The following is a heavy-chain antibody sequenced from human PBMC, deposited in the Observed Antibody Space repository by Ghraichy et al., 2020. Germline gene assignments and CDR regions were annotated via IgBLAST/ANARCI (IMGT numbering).Heavy chain of an antibody. D-gene: IGHD4-11*01. CDR3: ARGRIYSKFQYFQH. CDR1: GGSFSGYY. J-gene: IGHJ1*01. Sequence: SETLSLTCAVYGGSFSGYYWSWIRQPPGKGLEWIGEINHSGSTNYNPSLKSRVTISVDTSKNQFSLKLSSVTAADTAVYYCARGRIYSKFQYFQHWGQGTLVTVSS. V-gene: IGHV4-34*01. CDR2: INHSGST.